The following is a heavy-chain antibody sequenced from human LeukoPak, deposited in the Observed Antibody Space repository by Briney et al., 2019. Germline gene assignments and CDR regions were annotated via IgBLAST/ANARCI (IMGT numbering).Heavy chain of an antibody. CDR2: IYYSGST. J-gene: IGHJ4*02. D-gene: IGHD4-17*01. CDR1: GGSISSSSYY. CDR3: ATYETTVTATEYYFDY. Sequence: SETLSLTCTVSGGSISSSSYYWGWIRQPPGKGLEWIGSIYYSGSTYYNPSLKSRVTISVDTSKNQFSLKLSSVTAADTAVYYCATYETTVTATEYYFDYWGQGTLVTVSS. V-gene: IGHV4-39*01.